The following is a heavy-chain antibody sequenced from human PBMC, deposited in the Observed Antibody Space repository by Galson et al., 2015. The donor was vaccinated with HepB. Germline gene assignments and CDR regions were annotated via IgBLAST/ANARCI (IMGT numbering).Heavy chain of an antibody. V-gene: IGHV3-30-3*01. D-gene: IGHD1-7*01. CDR3: ARDFAWNYDY. Sequence: SLRLSCAASGFTFSTYSMHWVRQAPGKGLEWVAAISDTGNFKVYADSVKGRFTLSRDNSQNTLYVQMDNLRVEDTAMCFCARDFAWNYDYWGQGTLVAVSS. CDR2: ISDTGNFK. CDR1: GFTFSTYS. J-gene: IGHJ4*02.